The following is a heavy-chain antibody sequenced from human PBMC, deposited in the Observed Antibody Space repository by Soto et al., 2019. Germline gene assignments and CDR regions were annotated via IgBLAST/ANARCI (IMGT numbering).Heavy chain of an antibody. J-gene: IGHJ4*02. CDR3: AKQRQGNRVPLDY. Sequence: GGSLRLSSAAPGFTFSSYARSWVRQAPGKELDGSSAISGSGGSTYYADSVKGRFAISRYNSRNTLDLQMNSLRAEDTAVYYCAKQRQGNRVPLDYWGQGTLVTVSS. CDR2: ISGSGGST. V-gene: IGHV3-23*01. CDR1: GFTFSSYA. D-gene: IGHD6-25*01.